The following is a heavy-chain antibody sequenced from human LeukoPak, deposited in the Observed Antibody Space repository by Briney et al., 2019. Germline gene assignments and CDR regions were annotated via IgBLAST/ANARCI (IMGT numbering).Heavy chain of an antibody. CDR1: GGTFSSYA. CDR3: ARGFDSSGYYSY. D-gene: IGHD3-22*01. Sequence: GASVKVSRKASGGTFSSYAISWVRQAPGQGLEWMGRIIPILGIANYAQKFQGRVTITVDKSTSTAYMELSSLRSEDTAVYYSARGFDSSGYYSYWGQGTLVTVSS. J-gene: IGHJ4*02. V-gene: IGHV1-69*04. CDR2: IIPILGIA.